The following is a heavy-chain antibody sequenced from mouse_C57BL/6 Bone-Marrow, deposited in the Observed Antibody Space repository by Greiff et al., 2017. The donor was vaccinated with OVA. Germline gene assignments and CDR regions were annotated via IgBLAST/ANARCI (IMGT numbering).Heavy chain of an antibody. CDR3: ARRREYYYGSSDWYCEV. V-gene: IGHV1-55*01. Sequence: QVQLQQPGAELVKPGASVKMSCKASGYTFTSYWITWVKQRPGQGLEWIGDIYPGSGSTNYNEKFKSKATLTVDTSSSTAYMQLSRLTSEDSEVYYCARRREYYYGSSDWYCEVWGTGTTVTVSS. D-gene: IGHD1-1*01. J-gene: IGHJ1*03. CDR1: GYTFTSYW. CDR2: IYPGSGST.